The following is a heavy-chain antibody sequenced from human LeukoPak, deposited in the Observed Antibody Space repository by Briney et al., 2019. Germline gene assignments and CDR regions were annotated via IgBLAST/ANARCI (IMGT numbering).Heavy chain of an antibody. D-gene: IGHD3-22*01. CDR1: GYTFTGYY. J-gene: IGHJ4*02. CDR2: INPNSGGT. CDR3: ANYDSSGYYGFDY. Sequence: ASVKVSCKASGYTFTGYYMHWVRQAPGQGLEWMGWINPNSGGTNYAQKFQGRVTMTRDTSISTAYMELSRLRSDDTAVYYCANYDSSGYYGFDYWGQGTLATVSS. V-gene: IGHV1-2*02.